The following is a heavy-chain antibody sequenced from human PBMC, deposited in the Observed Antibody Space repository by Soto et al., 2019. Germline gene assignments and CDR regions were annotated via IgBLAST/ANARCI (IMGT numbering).Heavy chain of an antibody. D-gene: IGHD5-12*01. CDR2: ISAYNGNT. Sequence: QVQLVQSGAEVKKPGASVKVSCKASGYTFTSYGISWVRQAPGQVLEWMGWISAYNGNTNYAQKLQGRVTMTADTTPSTAYMELRTLRSDDTAVYYCARGPATINYSSYYMHVWGKGTKVTLSS. J-gene: IGHJ6*03. CDR3: ARGPATINYSSYYMHV. V-gene: IGHV1-18*01. CDR1: GYTFTSYG.